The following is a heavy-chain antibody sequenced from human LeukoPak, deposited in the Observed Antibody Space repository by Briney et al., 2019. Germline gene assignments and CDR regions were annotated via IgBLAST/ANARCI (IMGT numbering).Heavy chain of an antibody. J-gene: IGHJ4*02. Sequence: SVKVSYKASGGTFSSYAITWVRQAPGQGLEWMGRIIPIFGTTKYAQKFLGRVTITTDESTSTTYMDLSSLRSEDTAVYYCAREDCSGGSCYYGGPFDYWGQGTLVIVS. CDR2: IIPIFGTT. CDR3: AREDCSGGSCYYGGPFDY. CDR1: GGTFSSYA. V-gene: IGHV1-69*05. D-gene: IGHD2-15*01.